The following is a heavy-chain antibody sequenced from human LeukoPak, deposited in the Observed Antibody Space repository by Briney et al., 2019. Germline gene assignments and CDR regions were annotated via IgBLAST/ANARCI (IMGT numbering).Heavy chain of an antibody. CDR1: GESFSGYS. Sequence: PSETLSLTCAVYGESFSGYSWSWFRQPPGKGLEWIGEVIHGGSSNYNPSLKSRVTISIHTSKNQFSLNLTSETAADTAFYYCARRTGWYWGYYFDYWGQGTLVTVSS. CDR2: VIHGGSS. V-gene: IGHV4-34*12. J-gene: IGHJ4*02. CDR3: ARRTGWYWGYYFDY. D-gene: IGHD6-19*01.